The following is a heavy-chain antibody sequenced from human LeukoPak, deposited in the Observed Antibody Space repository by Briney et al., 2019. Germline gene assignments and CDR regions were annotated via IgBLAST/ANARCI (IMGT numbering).Heavy chain of an antibody. J-gene: IGHJ6*02. CDR3: ASRFNMDV. V-gene: IGHV3-48*02. CDR2: ISSSINTI. Sequence: GGPLRLSCAASGFTFSSYAMNWVRQAPGKGLEWVTCISSSINTIYYADSVKGRFTISRDNDKNSLYLQMNSLRDEDTAVYYCASRFNMDVWGQGTTVTVSS. CDR1: GFTFSSYA.